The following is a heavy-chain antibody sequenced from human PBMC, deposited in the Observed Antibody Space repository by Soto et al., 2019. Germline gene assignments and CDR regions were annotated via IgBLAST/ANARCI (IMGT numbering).Heavy chain of an antibody. V-gene: IGHV1-2*02. CDR3: ARDPDYGDYWGYFFDS. CDR2: INPTSGGT. CDR1: GYTFAAYY. Sequence: ASVNVSCKTSGYTFAAYYIHWIRQAPGQGLEWMGWINPTSGGTFYAQNFQDRVTMTRDTSISTAYMELRRLNSDDTAVYYCARDPDYGDYWGYFFDSWGQGTPVTVSS. J-gene: IGHJ4*02. D-gene: IGHD4-17*01.